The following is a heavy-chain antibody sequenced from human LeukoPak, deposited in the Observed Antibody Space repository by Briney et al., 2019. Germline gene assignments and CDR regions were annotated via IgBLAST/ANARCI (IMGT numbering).Heavy chain of an antibody. J-gene: IGHJ1*01. V-gene: IGHV3-48*04. D-gene: IGHD3-22*01. Sequence: GGSLGLSCAASGFTFSSYSMNWVRQAPGKGLEWVSYISSSGSTIYYADSVKGRFTISRDNAKNSLYLQMNSLRAEDTAVYYCATYSSLNRREFQYWGQGTLLTVSS. CDR2: ISSSGSTI. CDR1: GFTFSSYS. CDR3: ATYSSLNRREFQY.